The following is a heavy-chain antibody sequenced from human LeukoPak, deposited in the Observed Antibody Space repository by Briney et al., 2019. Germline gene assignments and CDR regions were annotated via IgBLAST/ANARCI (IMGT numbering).Heavy chain of an antibody. J-gene: IGHJ4*02. Sequence: SETLSLTCTVSGYSISSGYYWGWIRQPPGKGLEWIGSIYHSGSTYYNPSLKSRVTISVDTSKNQFSLKLSSVTAADTAVYYCARGGIYSNYFDYWGQGTLVTVSS. CDR1: GYSISSGYY. D-gene: IGHD4-11*01. CDR3: ARGGIYSNYFDY. CDR2: IYHSGST. V-gene: IGHV4-38-2*02.